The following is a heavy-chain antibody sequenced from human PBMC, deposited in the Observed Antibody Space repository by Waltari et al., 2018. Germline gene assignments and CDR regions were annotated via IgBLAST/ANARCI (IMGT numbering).Heavy chain of an antibody. D-gene: IGHD3-3*01. J-gene: IGHJ4*02. CDR1: GFTFRSYG. CDR3: ARGSGYYPSDFDY. CDR2: ILYDGSNK. Sequence: QVQLVESGGGVVQPGRSLRLSCAAAGFTFRSYGLNWVSQAPGKGLEWVAVILYDGSNKYYADSGKGRFTISRDNSKNTLYLQMNSLRAEDTAVYYCARGSGYYPSDFDYWGQGTLVTVSS. V-gene: IGHV3-33*01.